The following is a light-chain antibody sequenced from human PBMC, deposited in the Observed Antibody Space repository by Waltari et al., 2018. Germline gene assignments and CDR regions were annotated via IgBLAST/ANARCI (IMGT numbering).Light chain of an antibody. CDR1: QSLVPVDGNTY. J-gene: IGKJ2*01. Sequence: EVVMTQSPVSLSVTLGQAPSISCKSSQSLVPVDGNTYLNWFHQRPGQSPRRLIYWVFNRDSGVPDRFSGSGSGTDFTLRISRVEAEDVGVYYCMQGTRWPYTFGQGTQLDIK. CDR3: MQGTRWPYT. V-gene: IGKV2-30*02. CDR2: WVF.